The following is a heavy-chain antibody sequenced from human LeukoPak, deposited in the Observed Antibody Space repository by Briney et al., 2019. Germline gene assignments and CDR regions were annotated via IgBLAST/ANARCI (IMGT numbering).Heavy chain of an antibody. D-gene: IGHD3-22*01. CDR3: ARGAGAYDSSGYYSS. CDR1: GYTFTSYG. CDR2: IIPIFGTA. J-gene: IGHJ5*02. Sequence: SVKVSXKASGYTFTSYGISWVRQAPGQGLEWMGGIIPIFGTANYAQKFQGRVTITADESTSTAYMELSSLRSEDTAVYYCARGAGAYDSSGYYSSWGQGTLVTVSS. V-gene: IGHV1-69*13.